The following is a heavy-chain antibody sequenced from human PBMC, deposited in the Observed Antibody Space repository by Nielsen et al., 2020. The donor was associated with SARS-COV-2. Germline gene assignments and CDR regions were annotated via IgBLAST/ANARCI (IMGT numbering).Heavy chain of an antibody. CDR1: GFTFSSYG. CDR2: ISYDGSNK. CDR3: ARDSRAITIFGVVTRNWFDP. J-gene: IGHJ5*02. D-gene: IGHD3-3*01. Sequence: GGSLRLSCAASGFTFSSYGMHWVRQAPGKGLEWVAVISYDGSNKYYADSVKGRFIISRDNSKNTLYLQMNSLRAEDTAVYYCARDSRAITIFGVVTRNWFDPWGQGTLVTVSS. V-gene: IGHV3-30*19.